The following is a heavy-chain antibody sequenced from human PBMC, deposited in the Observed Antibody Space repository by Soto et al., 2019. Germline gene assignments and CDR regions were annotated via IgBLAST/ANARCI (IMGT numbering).Heavy chain of an antibody. CDR3: ARDRNRDGYNHFDY. D-gene: IGHD5-12*01. CDR1: GFTFDSYA. J-gene: IGHJ4*02. Sequence: QVQLVESGGGVVQPGRSLRLSCAASGFTFDSYAMHWVRQAPGKGLEWVTVISYDGSNEYYADSVKGRFSISRDNSKNTLYLQMNSLRAEDTAVYYCARDRNRDGYNHFDYWGQGTLVTVSS. V-gene: IGHV3-30*03. CDR2: ISYDGSNE.